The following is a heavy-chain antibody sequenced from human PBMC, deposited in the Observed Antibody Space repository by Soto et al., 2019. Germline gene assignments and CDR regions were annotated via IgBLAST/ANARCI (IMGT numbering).Heavy chain of an antibody. V-gene: IGHV4-34*01. J-gene: IGHJ4*02. CDR2: INHSGST. CDR3: ASAGYSSGWYGFDY. CDR1: VGSCSGYY. Sequence: SETLSLTGAVHVGSCSGYYWSWMRQPPGKGLEWIGEINHSGSTNYNPSLKCRVTISVDASKNQFSLKLSSVTAADTAVYYCASAGYSSGWYGFDYWGQGTLVTVSS. D-gene: IGHD6-19*01.